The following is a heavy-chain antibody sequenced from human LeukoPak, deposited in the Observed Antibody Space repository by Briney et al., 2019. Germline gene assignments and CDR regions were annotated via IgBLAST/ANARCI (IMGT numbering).Heavy chain of an antibody. CDR3: ARSLTGYYDSSGF. CDR2: INPSGGTT. V-gene: IGHV1-46*01. Sequence: ASVKVSCRASGYTFTSYYMHWVRQAPGQGLEWMGIINPSGGTTSYAQKFQGRVTMTRDTSTSTIYMELSSLRSEDTAVYYCARSLTGYYDSSGFWGQGTLVTVSS. D-gene: IGHD3-22*01. CDR1: GYTFTSYY. J-gene: IGHJ4*02.